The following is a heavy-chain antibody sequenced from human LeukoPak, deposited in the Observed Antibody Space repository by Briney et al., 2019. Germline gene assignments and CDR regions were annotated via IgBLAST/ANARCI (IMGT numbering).Heavy chain of an antibody. CDR3: AGGSIVVVPAAIRSNYYGMDV. Sequence: SVKVSCKASGGTFSSYAISWVRQAPGQGLEWMGGIIPIFGTANYAQKFQGRVTITADESTSTAYMELSSLRSEDTAVYYCAGGSIVVVPAAIRSNYYGMDVWGQGTTVTVSS. J-gene: IGHJ6*02. CDR2: IIPIFGTA. CDR1: GGTFSSYA. V-gene: IGHV1-69*13. D-gene: IGHD2-2*02.